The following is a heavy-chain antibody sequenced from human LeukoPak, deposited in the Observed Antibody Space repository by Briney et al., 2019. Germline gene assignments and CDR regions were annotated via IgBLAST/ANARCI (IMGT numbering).Heavy chain of an antibody. D-gene: IGHD2/OR15-2a*01. CDR2: IGPHSTFT. Sequence: ASMKVSCKSSGFTFTDHYIHWVREGPGQGLEWMGYIGPHSTFTSSPQEFQGRVTMTRDASMSTAYMELTRLTSDDTAVYYCVREGEGPLSKDFDYWGQGTLVTVSS. J-gene: IGHJ4*02. V-gene: IGHV1-2*02. CDR1: GFTFTDHY. CDR3: VREGEGPLSKDFDY.